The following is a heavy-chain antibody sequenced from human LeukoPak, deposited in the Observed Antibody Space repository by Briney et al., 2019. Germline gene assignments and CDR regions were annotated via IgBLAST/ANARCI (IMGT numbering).Heavy chain of an antibody. J-gene: IGHJ5*02. D-gene: IGHD3-10*01. CDR1: GGSISPYF. CDR3: ARDDYRGVTNFDP. CDR2: ISYTGST. V-gene: IGHV4-59*01. Sequence: SETLSLTCTVSGGSISPYFWSWIRQPPGKGLEWIGYISYTGSTNYNPSLKSRVTISVDTSKNQFSLQLTSVTAADTAVYYCARDDYRGVTNFDPWGQGTQVTVSS.